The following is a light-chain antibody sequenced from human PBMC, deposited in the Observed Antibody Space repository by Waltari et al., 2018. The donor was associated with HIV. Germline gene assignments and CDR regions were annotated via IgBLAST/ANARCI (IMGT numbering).Light chain of an antibody. CDR1: ALPQKY. Sequence: SYELTQPPSVSVSPGQTARITCSGDALPQKYVYWYQQKSGQAPVLVIYEDTKRPSGISETFSGSSSGTVATLTITGAQVEHEADYYCYSTDNSGTHIRVFGGGTKLTVL. CDR2: EDT. CDR3: YSTDNSGTHIRV. J-gene: IGLJ2*01. V-gene: IGLV3-10*01.